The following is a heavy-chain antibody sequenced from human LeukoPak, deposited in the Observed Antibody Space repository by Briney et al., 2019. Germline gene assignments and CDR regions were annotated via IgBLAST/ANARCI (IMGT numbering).Heavy chain of an antibody. CDR3: ARSNFSWYWGYYYYMDV. V-gene: IGHV1-2*02. D-gene: IGHD6-13*01. Sequence: ASVKVSCKASGYTFTGYYMHWVRQAPGQGLEWMGWINPNSGGTNYAQKFQGRVTMTRDTSISTAYMELSRLRSDDTAVCYCARSNFSWYWGYYYYMDVWGKGTTVTISS. CDR1: GYTFTGYY. CDR2: INPNSGGT. J-gene: IGHJ6*03.